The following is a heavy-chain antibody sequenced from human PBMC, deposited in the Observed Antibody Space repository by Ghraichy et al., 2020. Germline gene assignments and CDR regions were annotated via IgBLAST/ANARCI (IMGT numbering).Heavy chain of an antibody. CDR1: GFTFSTYW. CDR2: IKQDGSEK. V-gene: IGHV3-7*01. J-gene: IGHJ3*02. Sequence: ESLNISCAASGFTFSTYWMSWVRQAPGKRLEWVANIKQDGSEKNYVDSVKGRFTISRDNAKSSLYLQMKSLRAEDTAVYYCVIDYGGNSDAFDIWGQGTMVTVSS. CDR3: VIDYGGNSDAFDI. D-gene: IGHD4-23*01.